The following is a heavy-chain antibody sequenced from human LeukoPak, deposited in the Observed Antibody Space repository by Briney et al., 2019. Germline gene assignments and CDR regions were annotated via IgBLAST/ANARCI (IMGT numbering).Heavy chain of an antibody. D-gene: IGHD5-12*01. V-gene: IGHV3-33*06. CDR2: IWYDGSNK. J-gene: IGHJ4*02. CDR3: AKDDSGYDSGITDY. CDR1: GFIFSSYG. Sequence: GGSLRLSCAASGFIFSSYGMHWVRQAPGKGLEWVAVIWYDGSNKYYADSVKGRFTISRDNSKNTLYLQMNSLRAEDTAVYYCAKDDSGYDSGITDYWGQGTLVTVSS.